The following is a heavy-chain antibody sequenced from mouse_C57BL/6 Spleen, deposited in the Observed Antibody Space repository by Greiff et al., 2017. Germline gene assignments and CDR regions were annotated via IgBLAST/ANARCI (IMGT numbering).Heavy chain of an antibody. Sequence: QVQLQQSGAELVKPGASVKISCKASGYAFSSYWMNWVKQRPGKGLEWIGQIYPGDGDTNYNGKLKGKATLTADKSSSTAYMQLSSLTSEDSAVYFCARDYYGSSYGKFDYWGQGTTLTVSS. CDR1: GYAFSSYW. D-gene: IGHD1-1*01. CDR3: ARDYYGSSYGKFDY. CDR2: IYPGDGDT. V-gene: IGHV1-80*01. J-gene: IGHJ2*01.